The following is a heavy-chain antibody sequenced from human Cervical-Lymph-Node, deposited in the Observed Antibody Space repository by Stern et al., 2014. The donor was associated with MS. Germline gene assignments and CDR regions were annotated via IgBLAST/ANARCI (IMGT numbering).Heavy chain of an antibody. D-gene: IGHD3-10*01. CDR2: VYFEDSDP. Sequence: EVQLVESGAEVKKPGESLKISCKGSGDSFNKYWIAWVRQVPGRGLEWMGMVYFEDSDPRYSPPLQGHATISADKSTNSVYLQWSNLKVSDTAMYYCARHTRIWSPWYGELSYYFDYWGQGTLVTVSS. CDR1: GDSFNKYW. V-gene: IGHV5-51*01. CDR3: ARHTRIWSPWYGELSYYFDY. J-gene: IGHJ4*02.